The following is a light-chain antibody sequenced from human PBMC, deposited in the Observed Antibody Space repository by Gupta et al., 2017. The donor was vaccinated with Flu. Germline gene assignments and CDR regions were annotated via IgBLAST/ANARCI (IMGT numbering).Light chain of an antibody. V-gene: IGLV4-69*01. J-gene: IGLJ2*01. CDR1: SGHSSYA. CDR2: LNSDGSH. CDR3: QTWGTGPVV. Sequence: QLALTQSPSASASLGASVKLTCTLSSGHSSYAIAWHQQQPEKGPRYLMKLNSDGSHSKGDGIPDRFSGSSSGAERYLTISSLQSEDEADYYCQTWGTGPVVFGGGTKLTVL.